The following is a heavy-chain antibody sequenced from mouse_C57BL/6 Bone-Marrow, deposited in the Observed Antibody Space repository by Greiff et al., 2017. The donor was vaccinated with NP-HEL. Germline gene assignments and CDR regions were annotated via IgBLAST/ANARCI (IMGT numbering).Heavy chain of an antibody. CDR2: IDPEDGET. V-gene: IGHV14-2*01. CDR1: GFNIKDYY. Sequence: DVKLVESGAELVKPGASVKLSCTASGFNIKDYYMHWVKQRTEQGLEWIGRIDPEDGETKYAPKFQGKATITADTSSNTAYLQLSSLTSEDTAVYYCARDTTVVEYLAYWGQGTLVTVSA. D-gene: IGHD1-1*01. CDR3: ARDTTVVEYLAY. J-gene: IGHJ3*01.